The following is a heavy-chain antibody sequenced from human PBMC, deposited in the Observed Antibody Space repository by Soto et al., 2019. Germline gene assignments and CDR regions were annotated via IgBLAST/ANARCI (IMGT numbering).Heavy chain of an antibody. Sequence: QVQLVQSGAEVKKPGASVKVSCKAPAYNFNTYGITWVRQAPGQGLEWMGWISAYNGNTNYAKNLQGRFTMTTDTSTSTGYMELRSLRSDDTAVYFCVAWRGGPPLWGQGTPVTVSS. CDR1: AYNFNTYG. CDR2: ISAYNGNT. J-gene: IGHJ4*03. V-gene: IGHV1-18*01. D-gene: IGHD1-1*01. CDR3: VAWRGGPPL.